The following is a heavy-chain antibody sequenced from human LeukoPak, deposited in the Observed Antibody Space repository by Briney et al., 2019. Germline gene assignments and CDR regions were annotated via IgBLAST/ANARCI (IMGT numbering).Heavy chain of an antibody. Sequence: GGSLRLSCAASGFTFSSYAMHWVRQAPGKGLEWVELISYDGTNKYYADSVKGRFTISRDNSKNTLYLQMNSLGTEDTAVYYCARSSDSSGYYWPGAFDIWGQGTMGTVSS. V-gene: IGHV3-30*04. CDR1: GFTFSSYA. D-gene: IGHD3-22*01. J-gene: IGHJ3*02. CDR3: ARSSDSSGYYWPGAFDI. CDR2: ISYDGTNK.